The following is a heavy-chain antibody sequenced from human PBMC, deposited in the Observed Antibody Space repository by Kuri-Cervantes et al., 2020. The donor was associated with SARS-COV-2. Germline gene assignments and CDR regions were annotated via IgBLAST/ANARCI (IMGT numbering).Heavy chain of an antibody. V-gene: IGHV1-18*01. CDR1: GGTFSSYA. D-gene: IGHD3-3*01. J-gene: IGHJ6*02. CDR2: ISAYNGNT. CDR3: ARGGPGEPLLEWLFVDGLYYYGMDV. Sequence: ASVKVSCKASGGTFSSYAISWVRQAPGQGLEWMGWISAYNGNTNYAQKLQGRVTMTTDTSTSTAYMELRSLRSDDTAVYYCARGGPGEPLLEWLFVDGLYYYGMDVWGQGTTVTVSS.